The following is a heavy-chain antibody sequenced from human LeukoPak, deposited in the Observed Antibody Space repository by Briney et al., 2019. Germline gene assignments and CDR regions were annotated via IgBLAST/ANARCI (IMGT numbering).Heavy chain of an antibody. V-gene: IGHV4-59*01. CDR2: IYYSGDT. J-gene: IGHJ4*02. CDR3: ARDQNPTK. CDR1: GGSINNYY. D-gene: IGHD1-14*01. Sequence: SETLSLTCTVSGGSINNYYWTWIRQSPGKGLEWIGCIYYSGDTYYNPSLKSRVTISVDTSNNQFSLKLTSVTAADTAVYYCARDQNPTKWGQGTLVTVSS.